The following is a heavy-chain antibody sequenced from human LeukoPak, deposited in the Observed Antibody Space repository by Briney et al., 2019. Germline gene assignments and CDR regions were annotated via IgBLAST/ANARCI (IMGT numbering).Heavy chain of an antibody. J-gene: IGHJ3*02. Sequence: GGSLRLSCAASGFTFSSYEMNWVRQALGKGLEWVSYISSSGSTIYYADSVKGRFTISRDNAKNSLYLQMNSLRAEDTAVYYCAHYTASSCWYFAAFDIWRQGTMVTVSP. V-gene: IGHV3-48*03. CDR1: GFTFSSYE. D-gene: IGHD6-13*01. CDR2: ISSSGSTI. CDR3: AHYTASSCWYFAAFDI.